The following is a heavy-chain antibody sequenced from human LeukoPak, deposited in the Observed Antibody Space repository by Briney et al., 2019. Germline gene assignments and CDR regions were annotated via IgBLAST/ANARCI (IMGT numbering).Heavy chain of an antibody. D-gene: IGHD4-23*01. Sequence: GGSLRLSCAASGFTFSSYWMHWVRQAPGKGLVWVSRINSDGSSTSYADSVKGRFTISRDNAKNTLYLQMSSLRAEDTAVYYCASGYSSDYGGNTYWGQGTLVTVSS. CDR2: INSDGSST. V-gene: IGHV3-74*01. CDR1: GFTFSSYW. J-gene: IGHJ4*02. CDR3: ASGYSSDYGGNTY.